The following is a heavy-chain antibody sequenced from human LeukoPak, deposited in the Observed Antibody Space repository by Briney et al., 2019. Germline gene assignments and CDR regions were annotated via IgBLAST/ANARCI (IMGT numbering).Heavy chain of an antibody. Sequence: PGGSLRLSCAASGFTFSSYEMNWVRQAPGKGREWVSYISSSGSTIYYADSVKGRFTISRDNAKNSLYLQMNSLRAEDTAVYYCARMGRDGYNYYFDYWGQGTLVTVSS. J-gene: IGHJ4*02. CDR1: GFTFSSYE. CDR2: ISSSGSTI. CDR3: ARMGRDGYNYYFDY. D-gene: IGHD5-24*01. V-gene: IGHV3-48*03.